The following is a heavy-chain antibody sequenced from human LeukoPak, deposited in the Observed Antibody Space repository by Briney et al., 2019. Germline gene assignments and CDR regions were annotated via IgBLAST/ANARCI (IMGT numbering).Heavy chain of an antibody. CDR3: ARFRLMLDYYYDGMDV. CDR1: GFTFSTYA. J-gene: IGHJ6*02. D-gene: IGHD2-8*01. Sequence: GGSLRLSCAASGFTFSTYAMHWVRQGPGKGLEWVAVISYDGSNKYYADSVKGRFTISRDNSKNTLYLQMSSLRDEDTAVFYCARFRLMLDYYYDGMDVWGQGTTVTVSS. CDR2: ISYDGSNK. V-gene: IGHV3-30-3*01.